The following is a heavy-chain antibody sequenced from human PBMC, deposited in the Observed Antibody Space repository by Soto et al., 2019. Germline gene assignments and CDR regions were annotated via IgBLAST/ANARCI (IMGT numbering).Heavy chain of an antibody. V-gene: IGHV1-69*12. CDR2: IIPIFGTA. CDR3: ASVDTQRYYYGMDV. Sequence: QVQLVQSGAEVKKPGSSVKVSCKASGGTFSSYAISWVRQAPGQGLEWMGGIIPIFGTADYAQKFQGRVTITADESTSTAYMELSSLISEDTAVYYFASVDTQRYYYGMDVWGQGTTVTVSS. J-gene: IGHJ6*02. D-gene: IGHD2-15*01. CDR1: GGTFSSYA.